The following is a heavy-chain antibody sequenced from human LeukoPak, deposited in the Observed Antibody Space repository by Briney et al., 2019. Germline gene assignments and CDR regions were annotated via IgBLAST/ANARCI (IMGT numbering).Heavy chain of an antibody. J-gene: IGHJ6*03. CDR3: ARGPWGYYDFWSGYYPYYYYYMDV. CDR2: MNPNSGNT. Sequence: ASVKVSCKASGYTFTSYDINWVRQATGQGLEWMGWMNPNSGNTGYAQKFQGRVTITRNTSISTAYMELSSLRSEDTAVYYCARGPWGYYDFWSGYYPYYYYYMDVWGKGTTVTVSS. D-gene: IGHD3-3*01. V-gene: IGHV1-8*03. CDR1: GYTFTSYD.